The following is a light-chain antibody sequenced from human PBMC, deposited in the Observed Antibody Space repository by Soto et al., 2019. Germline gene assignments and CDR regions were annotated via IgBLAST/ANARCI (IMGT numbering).Light chain of an antibody. CDR1: SSDVGGYDY. J-gene: IGLJ1*01. V-gene: IGLV2-11*01. CDR2: DVN. CDR3: CSFSGTNTLYV. Sequence: QSALTQPRSVSGSPRQSVTISCTGTSSDVGGYDYVSWYQQHPGKAPKLILYDVNQRPSGVPDRFSGSKSGNAASLTISGLQSEDEADYYCCSFSGTNTLYVFGTGTKVTFL.